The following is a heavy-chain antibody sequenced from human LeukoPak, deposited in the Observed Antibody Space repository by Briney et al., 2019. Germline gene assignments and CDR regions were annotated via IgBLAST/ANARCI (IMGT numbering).Heavy chain of an antibody. CDR2: INPNSGGT. CDR1: GYTFTGYY. D-gene: IGHD6-19*01. V-gene: IGHV1-2*02. J-gene: IGHJ6*03. CDR3: ARDEAVAGTDYYYYYYMDV. Sequence: ASVKVSCKASGYTFTGYYMHWVRQAPGQGLEWMGWINPNSGGTNYAQKFQGRVTMTRDTSISAAYMELSRLRSDDTAVYYCARDEAVAGTDYYYYYYMDVWGKGTTVTISS.